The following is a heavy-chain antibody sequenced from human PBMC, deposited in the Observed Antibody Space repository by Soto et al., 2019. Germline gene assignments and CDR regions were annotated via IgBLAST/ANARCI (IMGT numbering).Heavy chain of an antibody. V-gene: IGHV1-69*01. J-gene: IGHJ4*02. CDR2: IIPIFGTA. CDR1: GGTFSSYS. CDR3: ARDGGRHSGGIDY. Sequence: QVQLVQSGAEVKKPGSSVKVSCKASGGTFSSYSINWVRQAPGQGLEWMGEIIPIFGTANYAQKFQGRVTSTADESTSTAYMALSSLRSEYTAVYYCARDGGRHSGGIDYWGQGTLVTVSS. D-gene: IGHD1-26*01.